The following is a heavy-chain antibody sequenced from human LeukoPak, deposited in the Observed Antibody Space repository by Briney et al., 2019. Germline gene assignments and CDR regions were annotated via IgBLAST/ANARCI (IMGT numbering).Heavy chain of an antibody. J-gene: IGHJ2*01. CDR3: ARDFGDSSGQFFYWYFDL. D-gene: IGHD3-22*01. V-gene: IGHV3-23*01. CDR2: ISGSGGST. CDR1: AFAFTTYP. Sequence: GGSLRLSCAASAFAFTTYPMSWVRPAPGKGLEWVSAISGSGGSTYYADSVKGRFTISRDNSKNTLYLQMNSLRAEDTAVYYCARDFGDSSGQFFYWYFDLWGRGTLVTVSS.